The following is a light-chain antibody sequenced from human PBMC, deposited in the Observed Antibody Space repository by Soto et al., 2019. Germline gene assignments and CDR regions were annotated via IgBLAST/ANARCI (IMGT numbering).Light chain of an antibody. J-gene: IGLJ1*01. Sequence: QSVLTQPASVSGSPGQSITISCTGTSSDVGGYNYVSWYQQHPGKAPKLMIYEVSNRLSGVSNRFSGSKSGNTASLTISGLQAEDEADYYCSSYEGSSPLDVFGTGTKVTVL. CDR3: SSYEGSSPLDV. CDR2: EVS. CDR1: SSDVGGYNY. V-gene: IGLV2-14*01.